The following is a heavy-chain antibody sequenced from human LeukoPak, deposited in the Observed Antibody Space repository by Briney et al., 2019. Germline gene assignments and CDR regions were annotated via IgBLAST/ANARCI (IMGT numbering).Heavy chain of an antibody. CDR1: GGSMTNYY. J-gene: IGHJ4*02. Sequence: PSETLSLTCTVSGGSMTNYYWSSIRQPPGKGLEWIGYIYYSGSTNYNPSLKSRVTISVDTSDNQLSLKLSSVTAADTAVYYCARGMSSGWYSNFDYWGQGSLVGVSP. D-gene: IGHD6-19*01. CDR3: ARGMSSGWYSNFDY. CDR2: IYYSGST. V-gene: IGHV4-59*01.